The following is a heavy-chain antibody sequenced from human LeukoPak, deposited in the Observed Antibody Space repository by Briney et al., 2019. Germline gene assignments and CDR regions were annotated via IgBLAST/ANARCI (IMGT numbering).Heavy chain of an antibody. J-gene: IGHJ4*02. Sequence: GGSLRLSCAASGFTFSNYWMSWVRQAPGKGLEWVANIKQDGSEKYYVDSVKGRFTISTDSAKNSLYLQMNSLRAEDTAVYYCARIYYYDSSADYWGRGTLVTVSS. V-gene: IGHV3-7*05. CDR3: ARIYYYDSSADY. CDR1: GFTFSNYW. D-gene: IGHD3-22*01. CDR2: IKQDGSEK.